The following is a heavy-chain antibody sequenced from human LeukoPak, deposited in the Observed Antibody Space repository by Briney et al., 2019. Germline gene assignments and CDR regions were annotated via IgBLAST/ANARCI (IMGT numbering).Heavy chain of an antibody. V-gene: IGHV3-21*04. CDR3: AKKSDYYGSGSYQDY. Sequence: GGSLRLSCAASGFTFSSYSMNWVRQAPGKGLEWVSSISSSSSYIYYADSVKGRFTISRDNAKNSLYLQMNSLRVEDTAVYYCAKKSDYYGSGSYQDYWGQGTLVTVSS. CDR2: ISSSSSYI. J-gene: IGHJ4*02. D-gene: IGHD3-10*01. CDR1: GFTFSSYS.